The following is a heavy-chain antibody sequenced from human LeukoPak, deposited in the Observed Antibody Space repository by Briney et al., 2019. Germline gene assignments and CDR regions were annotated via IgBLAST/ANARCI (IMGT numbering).Heavy chain of an antibody. V-gene: IGHV4-34*01. CDR3: AKTDSSGWKFDY. Sequence: SETLSLTCAVYGGSFSGYYWSWIRQPPGKGREWIGEINHSGSTNYNPSLKSRVTISVDTSKNQFSLKLSSVTAADTAVYYCAKTDSSGWKFDYWGQGTLVTVSS. D-gene: IGHD6-19*01. J-gene: IGHJ4*02. CDR2: INHSGST. CDR1: GGSFSGYY.